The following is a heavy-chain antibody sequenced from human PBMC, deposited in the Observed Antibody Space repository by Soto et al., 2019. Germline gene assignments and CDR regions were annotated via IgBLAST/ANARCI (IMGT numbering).Heavy chain of an antibody. V-gene: IGHV4-59*01. CDR2: MYFSGST. D-gene: IGHD3-10*01. CDR3: ARGPYGSGSYLDY. J-gene: IGHJ4*02. CDR1: DGSISSYY. Sequence: SETLSLTCTVSDGSISSYYWSWIRQPPGKGLEWIGYMYFSGSTNYNPSLKSRVTMSVDTSKNQFSLKLTSVTAADTAVYFCARGPYGSGSYLDYWGRGTLVTVSS.